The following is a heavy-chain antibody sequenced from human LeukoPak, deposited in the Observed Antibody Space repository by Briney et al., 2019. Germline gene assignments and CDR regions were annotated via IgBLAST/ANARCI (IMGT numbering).Heavy chain of an antibody. CDR2: INHSGST. J-gene: IGHJ4*02. D-gene: IGHD5-12*01. Sequence: SETLSLTCAVYGGSFSGYYWSWIRQPPGKGLEWIGEINHSGSTNYNPSLKSRVTISVDTSKNQFSLKLSSVTAADTAVYYCARGGYSGYDHPFDYWGQGTLVTVSS. V-gene: IGHV4-34*01. CDR3: ARGGYSGYDHPFDY. CDR1: GGSFSGYY.